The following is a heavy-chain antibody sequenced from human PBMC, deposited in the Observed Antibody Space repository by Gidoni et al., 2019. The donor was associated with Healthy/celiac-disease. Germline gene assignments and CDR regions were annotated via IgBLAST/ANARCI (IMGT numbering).Heavy chain of an antibody. V-gene: IGHV3-30*18. Sequence: QVQLVESGGGVVQPGRSLRLSFAASGFTFSSYGMHWVRQAPGKGLEWVAVISYDGSNKYYADSVKGRFTISRDNSKNTLYLQMNSLRAEDTAVYYCAKDVVVVAAHAEAFDYWGQGTLVTVSS. J-gene: IGHJ4*02. CDR1: GFTFSSYG. CDR2: ISYDGSNK. D-gene: IGHD2-15*01. CDR3: AKDVVVVAAHAEAFDY.